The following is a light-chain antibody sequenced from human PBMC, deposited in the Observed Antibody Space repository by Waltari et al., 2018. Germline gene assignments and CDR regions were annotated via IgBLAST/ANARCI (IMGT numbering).Light chain of an antibody. CDR3: HHYGGLLPNT. CDR1: QSVDNTY. CDR2: AAS. J-gene: IGKJ2*01. V-gene: IGKV3-20*01. Sequence: EIVLTQSPGSLSLSPGERANLSCRASQSVDNTYLAWYQKKPGQAPRLLIFAASSRATGIPDRFSGGGSGTDFTLTISRLEPEDFAVYYCHHYGGLLPNTFGQGTKLEIK.